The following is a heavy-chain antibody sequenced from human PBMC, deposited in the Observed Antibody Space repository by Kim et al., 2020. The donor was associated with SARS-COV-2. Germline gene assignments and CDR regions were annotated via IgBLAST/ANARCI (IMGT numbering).Heavy chain of an antibody. CDR3: ARDRGVGGYDSGYFDY. D-gene: IGHD5-12*01. V-gene: IGHV1-2*02. J-gene: IGHJ4*02. Sequence: KFQGRVTMTRDTSISTAYMELSRLRSDDTAVYYCARDRGVGGYDSGYFDYWGQGTLVTVSS.